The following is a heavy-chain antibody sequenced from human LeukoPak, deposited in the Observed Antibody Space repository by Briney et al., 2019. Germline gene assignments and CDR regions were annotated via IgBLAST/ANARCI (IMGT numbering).Heavy chain of an antibody. D-gene: IGHD2-2*01. J-gene: IGHJ5*02. Sequence: SETLSLTCAVYGGSFSGYYWSWIRQPPGKGLEWIGEINHSGNTNYNPSPKSRVTISVDTSKNQFSLKLSSVTAADTAVYYCARGRFGYCSSTSCLNWFDPWGQGTLVTVSS. CDR1: GGSFSGYY. CDR3: ARGRFGYCSSTSCLNWFDP. V-gene: IGHV4-34*01. CDR2: INHSGNT.